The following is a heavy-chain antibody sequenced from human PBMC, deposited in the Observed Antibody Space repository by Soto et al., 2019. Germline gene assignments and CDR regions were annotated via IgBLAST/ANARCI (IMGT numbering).Heavy chain of an antibody. CDR3: ARAPKGIAAAGTKGMVYYYYYGMDV. Sequence: GGSLRLSCAASGFTFSSYAMHWVRQAPGKGLEWVAVISYDGSNKYYADSVKGRFTISRDNSKNTLYLQMNSLRAKDTAVYYCARAPKGIAAAGTKGMVYYYYYGMDVWGQGTTVTVSS. CDR1: GFTFSSYA. V-gene: IGHV3-30-3*01. J-gene: IGHJ6*02. D-gene: IGHD6-13*01. CDR2: ISYDGSNK.